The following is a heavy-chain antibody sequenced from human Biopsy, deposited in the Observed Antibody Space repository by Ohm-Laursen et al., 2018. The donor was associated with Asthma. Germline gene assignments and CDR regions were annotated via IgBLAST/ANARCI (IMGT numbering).Heavy chain of an antibody. CDR2: IKHDGTEK. CDR1: GFTLGDYW. D-gene: IGHD3-3*02. V-gene: IGHV3-7*01. CDR3: ARTFHFWSPYHAEHYQL. J-gene: IGHJ1*01. Sequence: SLRLSCAASGFTLGDYWRSWVRQVPGKGLAWVANIKHDGTEKNHVDSLKGRFTISRENAKNSLYLQMNSLRAEDTAVYYCARTFHFWSPYHAEHYQLWGQGTLVTVSS.